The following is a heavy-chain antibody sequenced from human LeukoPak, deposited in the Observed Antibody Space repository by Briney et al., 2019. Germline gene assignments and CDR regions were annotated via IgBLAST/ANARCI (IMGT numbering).Heavy chain of an antibody. Sequence: SETLSLTCAVYGGSFSGYYWSWIRQPPGKGLEWIGEINHSGSTNYNPSLKSRVTISVDTSKNQFSLKLSPVTAADTAVYYCARLAGGADYWGQGTLVTVSS. CDR3: ARLAGGADY. J-gene: IGHJ4*02. V-gene: IGHV4-34*01. D-gene: IGHD3-10*01. CDR2: INHSGST. CDR1: GGSFSGYY.